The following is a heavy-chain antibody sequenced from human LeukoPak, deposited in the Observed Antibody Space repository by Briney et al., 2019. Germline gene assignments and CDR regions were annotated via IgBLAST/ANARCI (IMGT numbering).Heavy chain of an antibody. J-gene: IGHJ4*02. CDR1: GFTFSSYA. CDR3: AKDLSYGGGTFDY. D-gene: IGHD3-16*01. CDR2: ISGSGGTT. Sequence: GGSLRLSCAASGFTFSSYAMNWVRQAPGKGLEWVSAISGSGGTTYYADSVKGRFTISRDNSKNTLYLQMNSLRAEDTAVYYCAKDLSYGGGTFDYWGQGTLVTASS. V-gene: IGHV3-23*01.